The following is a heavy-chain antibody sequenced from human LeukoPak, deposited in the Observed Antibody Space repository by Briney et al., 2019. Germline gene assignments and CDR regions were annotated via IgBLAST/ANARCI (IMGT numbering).Heavy chain of an antibody. CDR2: IYYSGST. V-gene: IGHV4-39*07. J-gene: IGHJ4*02. Sequence: PETLSLTCTVSGGSISSSSYYWGWIRQPPGKGLEWIGSIYYSGSTYYNPSLKSRVTISVDTSKKQFSLKLSSVTAADTAVYYCVTYYFDSSGPKKNYWGQGTLVTVSS. CDR3: VTYYFDSSGPKKNY. CDR1: GGSISSSSYY. D-gene: IGHD3-22*01.